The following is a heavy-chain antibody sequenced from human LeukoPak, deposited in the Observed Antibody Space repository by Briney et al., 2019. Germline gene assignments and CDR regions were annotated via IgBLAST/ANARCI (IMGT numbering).Heavy chain of an antibody. J-gene: IGHJ1*01. V-gene: IGHV3-21*01. CDR2: ISSSSSYI. CDR3: ARGSSTWSWAEYFQH. CDR1: GFTFSSYS. Sequence: GGSLRLSCAASGFTFSSYSMNWVRQAPGKGLEWVSSISSSSSYIYYADSVKGRFTISRDNAKQSLYLQMNSLRAEDTAVYYCARGSSTWSWAEYFQHWGQGTLVTVSS. D-gene: IGHD6-13*01.